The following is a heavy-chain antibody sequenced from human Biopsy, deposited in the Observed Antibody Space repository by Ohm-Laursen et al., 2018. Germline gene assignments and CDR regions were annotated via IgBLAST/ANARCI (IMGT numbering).Heavy chain of an antibody. D-gene: IGHD2-15*01. Sequence: SLRLSCSASGFTFSTYWMHWVRQAPGKGLVWVSRINRDESSTSYADFVKGRFTISRDSAKNTLYLQMNSLRAEDTAVYYCARGGAGGGDYWGQGTLVTVSS. CDR3: ARGGAGGGDY. V-gene: IGHV3-74*01. CDR2: INRDESST. J-gene: IGHJ4*02. CDR1: GFTFSTYW.